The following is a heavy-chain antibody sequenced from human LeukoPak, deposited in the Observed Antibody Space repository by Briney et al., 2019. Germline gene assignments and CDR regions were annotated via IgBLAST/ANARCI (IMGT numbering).Heavy chain of an antibody. Sequence: PGGSLTLFCAASGFTFSNYAMHWVRRAPGKGLEYVSVISSNGDSTYYASSVKGRFTISRDNSKNTLYLQMGSLRDEDMAVYYCARVPYYDFWSGWPYYMDVWGKGPTVTVSS. D-gene: IGHD3-3*01. CDR3: ARVPYYDFWSGWPYYMDV. J-gene: IGHJ6*03. CDR2: ISSNGDST. V-gene: IGHV3-64*01. CDR1: GFTFSNYA.